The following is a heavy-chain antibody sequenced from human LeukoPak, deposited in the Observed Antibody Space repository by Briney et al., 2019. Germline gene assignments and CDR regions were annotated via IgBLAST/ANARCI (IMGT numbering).Heavy chain of an antibody. CDR2: SKSKTDGGTT. CDR3: TTDPYYGGDKSLSY. D-gene: IGHD4-23*01. J-gene: IGHJ4*02. V-gene: IGHV3-15*01. Sequence: GGSLRLSCAASGFIFSNAWMSWVRQAPGKGLEWVGRSKSKTDGGTTDYTAPMKGRFTISRDDSRNTLYLQMNSLKTEDTAVYYCTTDPYYGGDKSLSYWGQGALVTVSS. CDR1: GFIFSNAW.